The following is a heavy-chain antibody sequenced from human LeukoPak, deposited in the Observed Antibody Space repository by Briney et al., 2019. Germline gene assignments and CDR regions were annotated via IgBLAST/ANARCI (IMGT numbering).Heavy chain of an antibody. Sequence: PGESLKISCKGSGFSFTSYWIGWVRQMPGKGLEWMGIIYPGDSQTRYSPSFQGQVTISADKSISTAYLQWSSLRASDTAMYYGARAYSGSSYWWFDPWGQGTLVTVSS. CDR3: ARAYSGSSYWWFDP. V-gene: IGHV5-51*01. CDR2: IYPGDSQT. D-gene: IGHD1-26*01. J-gene: IGHJ5*02. CDR1: GFSFTSYW.